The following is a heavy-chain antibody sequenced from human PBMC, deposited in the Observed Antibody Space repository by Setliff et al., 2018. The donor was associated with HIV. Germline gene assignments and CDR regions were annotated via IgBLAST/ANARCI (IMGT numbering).Heavy chain of an antibody. Sequence: SCAASGFTFNTYAMSWVRQAPGKGLEWVSVISGSGGSTFYADSVKGRFTISRDNSKNTLYLQMNRLGVEDTAVYYCAKDGISGGAYPPYYFDYWGHGTLVTVSS. V-gene: IGHV3-23*01. CDR3: AKDGISGGAYPPYYFDY. CDR1: GFTFNTYA. CDR2: ISGSGGST. D-gene: IGHD2-15*01. J-gene: IGHJ4*01.